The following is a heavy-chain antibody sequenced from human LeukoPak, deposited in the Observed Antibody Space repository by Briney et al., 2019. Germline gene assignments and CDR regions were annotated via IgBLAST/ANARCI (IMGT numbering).Heavy chain of an antibody. CDR2: MSYDGTNE. D-gene: IGHD2-8*02. V-gene: IGHV3-30*18. CDR1: GFTFSSYG. J-gene: IGHJ4*02. CDR3: AKKKAGGVYTSIDF. Sequence: PGGSLRLSCAASGFTFSSYGMHWVRQAPGKGLEWVAVMSYDGTNEYYADSVRGRFTISRDNSKNTLYLQMNNLRDEDTAVYYCAKKKAGGVYTSIDFWGQGTLVTVSP.